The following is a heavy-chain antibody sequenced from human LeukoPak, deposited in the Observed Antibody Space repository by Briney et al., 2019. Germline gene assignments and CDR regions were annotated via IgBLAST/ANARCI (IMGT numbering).Heavy chain of an antibody. D-gene: IGHD4-11*01. CDR3: ARESNYHFDC. J-gene: IGHJ4*02. CDR1: EFTFSSYA. Sequence: GGSLRLSCAASEFTFSSYAMSWVRQAPGKGLEWVSAIRDSGVSTYYTDSVKGRFTISRDNSKNTRYLQMNSLRAADTAVYYCARESNYHFDCWGQGTLVTVSS. V-gene: IGHV3-23*01. CDR2: IRDSGVST.